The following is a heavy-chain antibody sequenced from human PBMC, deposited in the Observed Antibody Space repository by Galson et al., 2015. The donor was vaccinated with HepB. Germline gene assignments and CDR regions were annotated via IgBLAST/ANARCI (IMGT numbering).Heavy chain of an antibody. Sequence: TLSLTCAVSGGSISSGGYSWSWIRQPPGKGLEWIGYIYYSGSTYYNPSLKSRVTISVDTSKNQFSLKLSSVTAADTAVYYCARAPKSYYGSGSYIDRWGQGTLVTVSS. V-gene: IGHV4-30-4*07. CDR3: ARAPKSYYGSGSYIDR. CDR2: IYYSGST. J-gene: IGHJ5*02. D-gene: IGHD3-10*01. CDR1: GGSISSGGYS.